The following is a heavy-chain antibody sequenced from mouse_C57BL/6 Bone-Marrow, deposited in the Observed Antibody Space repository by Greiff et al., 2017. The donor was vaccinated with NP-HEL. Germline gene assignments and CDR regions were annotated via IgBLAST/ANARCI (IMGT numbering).Heavy chain of an antibody. Sequence: VQLQQSGAELVIPGSSVKLSCKASGSHLPINSLSLFTPRPFQFLEFIFNIYPSSTQTHYNQKFKDKATLTVDQSSSTAYMQLSSLTSEDSAVYYCARRGPFGTLYAMDYWGQGTSVTVSS. CDR3: ARRGPFGTLYAMDY. J-gene: IGHJ4*01. D-gene: IGHD1-1*02. CDR2: IYPSSTQT. V-gene: IGHV1-52*01. CDR1: GSHLPINS.